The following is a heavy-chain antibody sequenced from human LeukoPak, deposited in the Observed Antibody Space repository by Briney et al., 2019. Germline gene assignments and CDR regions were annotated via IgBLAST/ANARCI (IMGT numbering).Heavy chain of an antibody. CDR1: GYTFTGYY. V-gene: IGHV1-2*06. D-gene: IGHD2-15*01. J-gene: IGHJ4*02. CDR2: INPNSGGT. Sequence: ASVKVSCKPSGYTFTGYYMHWVRQAPGQGLEWMGRINPNSGGTNYAQKFQGRVTMTRATSISTAYMELSRLRSDDTAVYYCARGLVAAPFDYWGQGTLVTVSS. CDR3: ARGLVAAPFDY.